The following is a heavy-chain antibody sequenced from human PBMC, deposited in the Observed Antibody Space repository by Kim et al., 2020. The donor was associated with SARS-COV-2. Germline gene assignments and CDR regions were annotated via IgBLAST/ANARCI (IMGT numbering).Heavy chain of an antibody. CDR1: GGTFSSYA. J-gene: IGHJ5*02. D-gene: IGHD3-10*01. V-gene: IGHV1-69*13. CDR3: ARYYYGSGSYRTLFWFDP. Sequence: SVKVSCKASGGTFSSYAISWVRQAPGQGLEWMGGIIPIFGTANYAQKFQGRVTITADESTSTAYMELSSLRSEDTAVYYCARYYYGSGSYRTLFWFDPWGQGTLVTVSS. CDR2: IIPIFGTA.